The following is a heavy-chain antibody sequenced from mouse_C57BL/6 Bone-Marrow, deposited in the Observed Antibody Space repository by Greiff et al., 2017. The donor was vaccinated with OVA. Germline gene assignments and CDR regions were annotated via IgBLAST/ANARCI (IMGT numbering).Heavy chain of an antibody. CDR3: ARSPWYFDV. CDR1: GYTFTSYW. CDR2: IDPSDSYT. J-gene: IGHJ1*03. Sequence: QVQLQQSGAELVRPGTSVKLSCKASGYTFTSYWMHWVKQRPGQGLEWIGVIDPSDSYTNYNQKFKGKATLTVDTSSSTAYMPLSSLTSEDSAVYYCARSPWYFDVWGTGTTVTVSS. V-gene: IGHV1-59*01.